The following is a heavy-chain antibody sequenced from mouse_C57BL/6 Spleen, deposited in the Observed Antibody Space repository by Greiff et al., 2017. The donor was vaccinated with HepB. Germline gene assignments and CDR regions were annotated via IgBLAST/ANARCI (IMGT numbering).Heavy chain of an antibody. Sequence: EVHLVESGPELVKPGASVKMSCKASGYTFTDYNMHWVKQSHGKSLEWIGYINPNNGGTSYNQKFKGKATLTVNKSSSTAYMELRSLTSEDSAVYYCARAGGYYWFAYWGQGTLVTVSA. CDR1: GYTFTDYN. CDR2: INPNNGGT. V-gene: IGHV1-22*01. CDR3: ARAGGYYWFAY. D-gene: IGHD2-3*01. J-gene: IGHJ3*01.